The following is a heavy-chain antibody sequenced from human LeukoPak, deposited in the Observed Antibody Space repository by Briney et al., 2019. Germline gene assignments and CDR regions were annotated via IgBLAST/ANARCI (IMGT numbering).Heavy chain of an antibody. D-gene: IGHD3-10*01. Sequence: GGSLRLSCAASGFTFSSYEMNWVRQAPGKGLEWVSYISSSGSTIYYADSVKGRFTISRDNAKNSLYLQMNSLRAEDTAVYYCARGARSGSYSSNYWGQGTLVTVSS. V-gene: IGHV3-48*03. CDR2: ISSSGSTI. CDR1: GFTFSSYE. J-gene: IGHJ4*02. CDR3: ARGARSGSYSSNY.